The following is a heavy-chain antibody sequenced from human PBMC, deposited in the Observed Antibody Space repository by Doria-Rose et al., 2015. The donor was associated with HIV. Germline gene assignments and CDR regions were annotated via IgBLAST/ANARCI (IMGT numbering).Heavy chain of an antibody. CDR3: ATGVTLDY. CDR1: GFTSSSHR. D-gene: IGHD3-10*01. V-gene: IGHV3-21*01. Sequence: QLVQPGGGLVRPGGSLRLSCATSGFTSSSHRINWVRRAPGKGLAWVSSISSTSDYINYADSVRGRFTISRDNARNSLYLQMDSLRAEDTAIYYCATGVTLDYWGQGTLVTVSS. J-gene: IGHJ4*02. CDR2: ISSTSDYI.